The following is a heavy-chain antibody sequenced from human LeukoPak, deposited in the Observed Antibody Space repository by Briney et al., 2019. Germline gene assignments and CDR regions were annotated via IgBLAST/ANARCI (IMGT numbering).Heavy chain of an antibody. V-gene: IGHV4-34*01. D-gene: IGHD6-19*01. Sequence: PSETLSLTCAVYGGSFSGYYWSWIRQPPGKGLEWIGEINHSGSTNYNPSLKSRVTISVDTSKNQFSLKLSSVTAADTAVYYCARGKWSSGWYFDYWGRGTLVTVSS. CDR1: GGSFSGYY. CDR2: INHSGST. CDR3: ARGKWSSGWYFDY. J-gene: IGHJ4*02.